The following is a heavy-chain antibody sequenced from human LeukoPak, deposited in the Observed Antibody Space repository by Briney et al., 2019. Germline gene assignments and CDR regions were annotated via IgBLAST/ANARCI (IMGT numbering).Heavy chain of an antibody. CDR3: ARDCSSTSCYNRAIDI. Sequence: PGGSMRLSCAASGFTFDDYGMSWVRQAPGKGLEWVSGINWNGGSTGYADSVKGRFTISRDNAKNSLYLQMNSLRAEDTALYYCARDCSSTSCYNRAIDIWGQGTMVTVSS. CDR2: INWNGGST. J-gene: IGHJ3*02. D-gene: IGHD2-2*02. V-gene: IGHV3-20*04. CDR1: GFTFDDYG.